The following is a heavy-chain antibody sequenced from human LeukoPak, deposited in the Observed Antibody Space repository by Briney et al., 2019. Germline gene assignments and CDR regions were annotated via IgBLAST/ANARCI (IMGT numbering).Heavy chain of an antibody. V-gene: IGHV4-59*01. CDR1: GGSISSYY. Sequence: SETLSLTCTASGGSISSYYWSWIRQPPGKGLEWIGYIYYSGSTNYNPSLKSRVTISVDTSKNQFSLKLSSVTGADTAVYYCARVWAGYDILTGYFGGRFDYWGQGTLVTVSS. CDR3: ARVWAGYDILTGYFGGRFDY. D-gene: IGHD3-9*01. J-gene: IGHJ4*02. CDR2: IYYSGST.